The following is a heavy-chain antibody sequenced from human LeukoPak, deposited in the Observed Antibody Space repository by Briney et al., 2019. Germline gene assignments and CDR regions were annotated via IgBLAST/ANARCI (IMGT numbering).Heavy chain of an antibody. CDR3: ATKEAQTGSASDC. V-gene: IGHV3-66*01. D-gene: IGHD1-1*01. CDR1: GFSVSTKY. Sequence: PGGSLRLSRAASGFSVSTKYMTSVRQAPGKGLEGISVIYSDGNTYYADSVKGRFTISRDNSKNTLYLKMNSLRAEDTAVYYCATKEAQTGSASDCGCQGAGVIVSS. CDR2: IYSDGNT. J-gene: IGHJ4*02.